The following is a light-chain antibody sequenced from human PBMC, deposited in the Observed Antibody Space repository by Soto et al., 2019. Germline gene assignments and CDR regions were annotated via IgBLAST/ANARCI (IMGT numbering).Light chain of an antibody. J-gene: IGLJ1*01. CDR3: CSFAGSGILGV. CDR2: EDS. CDR1: SSDVGFYNL. Sequence: QSVLTQPASVSGSPGQSITISCTGTSSDVGFYNLVSWYQHHPGKAPKLLISEDSRRPSGVSYRFAGSKSGNTASLTISGLQAEDEADYYCCSFAGSGILGVFGTGTKVTVL. V-gene: IGLV2-23*01.